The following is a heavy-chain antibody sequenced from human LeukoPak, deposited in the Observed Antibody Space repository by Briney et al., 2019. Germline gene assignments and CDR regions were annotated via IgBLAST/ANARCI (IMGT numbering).Heavy chain of an antibody. J-gene: IGHJ4*02. Sequence: SETLSLSCAVSGGSISSTPYFWGWIRQPPGKGLEWIGSIYYSGSTYYNPSLKSRLTTSVDTSKNQFSLRLSSVTAADTAVYYCAADSSPSWYYFWGQGTLVTVSS. D-gene: IGHD6-13*01. CDR3: AADSSPSWYYF. CDR1: GGSISSTPYF. CDR2: IYYSGST. V-gene: IGHV4-39*01.